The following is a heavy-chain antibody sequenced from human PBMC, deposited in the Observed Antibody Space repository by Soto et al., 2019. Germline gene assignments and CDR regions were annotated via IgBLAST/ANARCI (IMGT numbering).Heavy chain of an antibody. J-gene: IGHJ4*02. V-gene: IGHV1-2*04. D-gene: IGHD4-17*01. Sequence: QVQLVQSGAEVKKPGAAVKVSCKASGYTFTGFYMHWVRQAPGQGLEWMGWINPKSGDTEYAQNFQGWVTMTRDTSISTAYMELSRLKSDDTDVYYCASGGSTVTREFDYWGQGTLVSVSS. CDR2: INPKSGDT. CDR3: ASGGSTVTREFDY. CDR1: GYTFTGFY.